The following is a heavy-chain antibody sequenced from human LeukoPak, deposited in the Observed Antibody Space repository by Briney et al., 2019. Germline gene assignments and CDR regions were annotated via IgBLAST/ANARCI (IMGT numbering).Heavy chain of an antibody. CDR3: ARQTEPDYKTSGWYFDL. CDR2: IYHSGST. CDR1: GGSISSGYY. J-gene: IGHJ2*01. Sequence: RTSETLSLTCVVSGGSISSGYYWGWIRQPPGKGLEWIGSIYHSGSTYYNPSLKSRVTISIDTSKNQFSLKLTSVTAADTAVYYCARQTEPDYKTSGWYFDLWGRGTLVTVSS. V-gene: IGHV4-38-2*01. D-gene: IGHD1-14*01.